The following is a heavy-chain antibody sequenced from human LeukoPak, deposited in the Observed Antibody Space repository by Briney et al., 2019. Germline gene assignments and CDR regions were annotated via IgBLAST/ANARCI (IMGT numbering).Heavy chain of an antibody. J-gene: IGHJ4*02. D-gene: IGHD1-1*01. CDR1: GFPFRWLG. CDR2: ISGSGGST. CDR3: AKLKTGTTSEY. V-gene: IGHV3-23*01. Sequence: GSLRLSCAALGFPFRWLGMSWVRQASGKGLGWVSAISGSGGSTYYAGSVKGRFTISRDNSKNTLYLQMNSLRAEDTAVYYCAKLKTGTTSEYWGQGTLVTVSS.